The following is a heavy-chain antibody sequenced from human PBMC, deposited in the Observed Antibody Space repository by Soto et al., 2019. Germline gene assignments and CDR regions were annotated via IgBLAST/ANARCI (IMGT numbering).Heavy chain of an antibody. V-gene: IGHV3-64*01. CDR2: ISSNGGST. J-gene: IGHJ4*02. CDR3: ARGYGYYFDY. CDR1: GFTFSSYA. Sequence: EVQLVESGGGLVQPGGSLRLSCAAPGFTFSSYAMHWVRQAPGKGLEYVSVISSNGGSTDYANSVKGRFTISRDNSKNTLYLQMGSLRAEDMAVYYCARGYGYYFDYWGQGTLVTVSS. D-gene: IGHD5-18*01.